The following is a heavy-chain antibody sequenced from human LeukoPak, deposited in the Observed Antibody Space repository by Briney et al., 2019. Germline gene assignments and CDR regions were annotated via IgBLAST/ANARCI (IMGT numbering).Heavy chain of an antibody. D-gene: IGHD2-8*01. V-gene: IGHV4-59*11. CDR3: ARGGGFVLMVYASEAFDI. Sequence: SETLSLTCTVSGGSLSSHYWSWIRQPPGKGLEWIGYIYYRDYTNYNPSLKSRVTMSVDTSKNQFSLNLTSVTAADTAVYYCARGGGFVLMVYASEAFDIWGQGTMVTVSS. J-gene: IGHJ3*02. CDR1: GGSLSSHY. CDR2: IYYRDYT.